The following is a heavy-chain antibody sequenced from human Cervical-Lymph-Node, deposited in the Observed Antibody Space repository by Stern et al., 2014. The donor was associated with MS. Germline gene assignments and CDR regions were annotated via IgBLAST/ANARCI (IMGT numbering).Heavy chain of an antibody. CDR3: ASVWFGATIPVH. J-gene: IGHJ4*02. D-gene: IGHD3-10*01. V-gene: IGHV4-4*02. CDR2: IYHSGST. Sequence: QLQLQEAGPGLVKPSGTLSLTCAGSGGSISRSNWWSWVRPPPGEGLAWIGEIYHSGSTHSNPSLQRRVTRSDGKSKNTFSPKMSSVTAADTAVYYCASVWFGATIPVHWGQGTLVTVSS. CDR1: GGSISRSNW.